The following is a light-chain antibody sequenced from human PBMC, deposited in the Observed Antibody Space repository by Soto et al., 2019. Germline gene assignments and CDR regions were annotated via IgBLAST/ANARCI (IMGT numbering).Light chain of an antibody. CDR1: QDITNY. J-gene: IGKJ4*01. Sequence: DIQMNQSPSSLAASVGDRVTITCQASQDITNYLNWYQQKPGKAPKLLIYDASNVQTGVPSRFSGSGSGTDFTFSISSLQPEDFATYYCQQYGNLPLTFGGGTKVDIK. CDR3: QQYGNLPLT. CDR2: DAS. V-gene: IGKV1-33*01.